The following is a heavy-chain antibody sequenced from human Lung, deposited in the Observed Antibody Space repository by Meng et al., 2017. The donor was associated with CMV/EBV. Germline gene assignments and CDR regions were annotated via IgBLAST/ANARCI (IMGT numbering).Heavy chain of an antibody. Sequence: ASXXVSXKASGYTFTSYYMHWVRQAPGQGLEWMGIINPSGGSTSYAQKFQGRVTMARDTSTSTVYMGLSSLRSEDTAVYYCARVAGGGNSPFDYWGQGTLVTVSS. CDR2: INPSGGST. CDR1: GYTFTSYY. V-gene: IGHV1-46*01. D-gene: IGHD4-23*01. CDR3: ARVAGGGNSPFDY. J-gene: IGHJ4*02.